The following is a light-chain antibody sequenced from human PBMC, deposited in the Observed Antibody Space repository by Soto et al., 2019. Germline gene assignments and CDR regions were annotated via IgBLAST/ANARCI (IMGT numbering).Light chain of an antibody. CDR2: GNR. J-gene: IGLJ3*02. V-gene: IGLV1-40*01. CDR1: SSNLGAGYD. Sequence: QSVLTQPPSVSGAPGQRVTISCTGNSSNLGAGYDVHWYQQLPGAVPKLVIFGNRNRPSGVPERFSGSKSGTSASLAITGLQAEDEAEYYCQSYDSSLSGLWVFGGGTKLTVL. CDR3: QSYDSSLSGLWV.